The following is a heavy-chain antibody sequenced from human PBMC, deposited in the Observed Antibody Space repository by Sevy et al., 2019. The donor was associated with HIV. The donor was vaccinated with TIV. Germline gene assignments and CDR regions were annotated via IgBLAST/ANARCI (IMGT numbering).Heavy chain of an antibody. Sequence: GGSLRLSCAASGFTFSDYYMSWIRQAPGKGLEWVSYISSSGSTIYYADSVKGRFTISRDNAKNSLYLQMNSLRAEDTAVYYCARGRGYCSSPSCSHSHYYGMDVRGQGTTVTVSS. CDR1: GFTFSDYY. V-gene: IGHV3-11*01. CDR3: ARGRGYCSSPSCSHSHYYGMDV. J-gene: IGHJ6*02. CDR2: ISSSGSTI. D-gene: IGHD2-2*01.